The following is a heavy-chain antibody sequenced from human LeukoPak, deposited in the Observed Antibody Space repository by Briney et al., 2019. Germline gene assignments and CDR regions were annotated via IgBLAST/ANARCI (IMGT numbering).Heavy chain of an antibody. CDR1: GGSISSYY. D-gene: IGHD6-19*01. CDR3: ARVALAGAFDI. Sequence: SETLSLTCTVSGGSISSYYWSWIRQPAGKGLEWIGRIYTSGSTNYNPSLKSRATMSVDTSKNQVSLKLSSVTAADTAVYYCARVALAGAFDIWGQGTMVTVSS. J-gene: IGHJ3*02. V-gene: IGHV4-4*07. CDR2: IYTSGST.